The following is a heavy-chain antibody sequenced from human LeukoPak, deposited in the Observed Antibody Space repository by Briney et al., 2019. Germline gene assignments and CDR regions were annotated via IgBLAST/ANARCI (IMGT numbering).Heavy chain of an antibody. V-gene: IGHV3-30-3*01. Sequence: GSLRLSCAASGFTFSSYAMHWVRQAPGKGLEWVAVISYDGSNKYYADSVKGRFTISRDNSKNTLYLRMNSLRAEDTAVYYCARGGDSSKDYWGQGTLVTVSS. CDR2: ISYDGSNK. CDR3: ARGGDSSKDY. CDR1: GFTFSSYA. D-gene: IGHD6-13*01. J-gene: IGHJ4*02.